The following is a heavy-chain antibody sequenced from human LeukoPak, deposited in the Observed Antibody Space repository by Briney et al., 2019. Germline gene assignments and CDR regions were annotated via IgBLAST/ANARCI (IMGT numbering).Heavy chain of an antibody. CDR3: ATGYSYGNFDY. D-gene: IGHD5-18*01. CDR2: INHSGST. J-gene: IGHJ4*02. V-gene: IGHV4-34*01. Sequence: PSETLSLTCAVYGGSFSGYYWSWIRQPPGKGLEWIGEINHSGSTNYNPSLESRVTISVDTSKNQFSLKLSSVTAADTAVYYCATGYSYGNFDYWGQGTLVTVSS. CDR1: GGSFSGYY.